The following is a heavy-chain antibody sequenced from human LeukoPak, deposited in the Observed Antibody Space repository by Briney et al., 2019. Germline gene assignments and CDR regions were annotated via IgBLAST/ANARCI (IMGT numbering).Heavy chain of an antibody. CDR2: ISSSSSYI. CDR3: ASSEVGDTS. V-gene: IGHV3-21*01. J-gene: IGHJ5*02. Sequence: PGGSLRLSCAASGFTFSSYEMNWVRQAPGKGLEWVSSISSSSSYIYYADSVKGRFTISRDNAKNSLYLQMNSLRAEDTAVYYCASSEVGDTSWGQGTLVTVSS. CDR1: GFTFSSYE. D-gene: IGHD1-26*01.